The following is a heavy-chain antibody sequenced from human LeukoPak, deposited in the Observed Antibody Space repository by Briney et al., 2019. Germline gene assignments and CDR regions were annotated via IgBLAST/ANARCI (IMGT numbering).Heavy chain of an antibody. CDR1: GFTFSSYG. Sequence: GRSLRLSCAASGFTFSSYGMHWVRQAPGKGLEWVALISSDGTLKYYGDSVKGRFTISRDNSKNTLYLQMNSLRAEDTAVYYCARAVGQWLVPFDYWGQGTLVTVSS. CDR2: ISSDGTLK. CDR3: ARAVGQWLVPFDY. V-gene: IGHV3-30*03. D-gene: IGHD6-19*01. J-gene: IGHJ4*02.